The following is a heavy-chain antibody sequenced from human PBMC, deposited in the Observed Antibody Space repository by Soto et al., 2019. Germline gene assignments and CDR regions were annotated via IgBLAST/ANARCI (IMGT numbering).Heavy chain of an antibody. V-gene: IGHV3-7*01. J-gene: IGHJ4*02. CDR3: ARSRYYYDTSGYYSY. Sequence: GGSLRLSCAASGFTFSSYWMSWVRQAPGKGLECVANIRQDGTEKEYVDSVKGRFTISRDNAKNSLYLQMNSLTAEDTAVYYCARSRYYYDTSGYYSYWGQGTMGTVSS. CDR1: GFTFSSYW. D-gene: IGHD3-22*01. CDR2: IRQDGTEK.